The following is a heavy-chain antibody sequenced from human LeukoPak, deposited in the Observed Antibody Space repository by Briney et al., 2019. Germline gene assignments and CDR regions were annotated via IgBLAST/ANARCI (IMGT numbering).Heavy chain of an antibody. D-gene: IGHD2-8*01. J-gene: IGHJ4*02. Sequence: ASVKVSCKASGYIFSTHYMHWVRQAPGQGLEWMGVINPSGGSTYYADSVKGRFTISRDNTKNSLYLQMNSLRAEDTAVYYCVGCCSNDDCPMFAHWGQGTLVTVSS. CDR1: GYIFSTHY. V-gene: IGHV1-46*04. CDR3: VGCCSNDDCPMFAH. CDR2: INPSGGST.